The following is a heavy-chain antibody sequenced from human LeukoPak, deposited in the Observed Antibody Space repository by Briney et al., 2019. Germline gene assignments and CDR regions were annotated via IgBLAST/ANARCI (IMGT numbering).Heavy chain of an antibody. CDR2: ISYDGSNK. CDR1: GFTFSSYA. Sequence: GGSLRLSCAASGFTFSSYAMHWVRQAPGKGLEWVAAISYDGSNKYYADSVKGRFTISRDNSKNTLYLQMNSLRAEDTAVYYCAKGEYYYDSSGYSNYWGQGTLVTVSS. CDR3: AKGEYYYDSSGYSNY. J-gene: IGHJ4*02. V-gene: IGHV3-30-3*01. D-gene: IGHD3-22*01.